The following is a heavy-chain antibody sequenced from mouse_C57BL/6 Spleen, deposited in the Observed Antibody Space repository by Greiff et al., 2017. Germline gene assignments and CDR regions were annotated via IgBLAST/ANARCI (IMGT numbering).Heavy chain of an antibody. D-gene: IGHD2-3*01. Sequence: EVQLQQSGPELVKPGASVKISCKASGYTFTDYYMNWVKQSHGKSLEWIGDINPNNGGTSYNQKFKGKATLTVDKSSSTAYMELRSLTSEDSAVYYCARDDGYNFAYWGQGTLVTVSA. CDR3: ARDDGYNFAY. CDR1: GYTFTDYY. V-gene: IGHV1-26*01. J-gene: IGHJ3*01. CDR2: INPNNGGT.